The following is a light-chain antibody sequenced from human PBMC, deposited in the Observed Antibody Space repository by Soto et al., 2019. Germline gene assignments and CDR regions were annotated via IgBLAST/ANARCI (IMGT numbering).Light chain of an antibody. CDR3: QQYHNWLPIT. J-gene: IGKJ5*01. Sequence: ETVMKQTPDTLSLSPGGRATLYCRASVSVRTDLAWYQQKPGQAPRLLMYGASTRATGVPARFSGSGSGSEFSLTINTLQSEDFAVYYCQQYHNWLPITFGQATRLEL. CDR1: VSVRTD. V-gene: IGKV3-15*01. CDR2: GAS.